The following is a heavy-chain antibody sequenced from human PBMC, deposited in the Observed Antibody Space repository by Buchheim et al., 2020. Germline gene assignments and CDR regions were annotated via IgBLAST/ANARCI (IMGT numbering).Heavy chain of an antibody. V-gene: IGHV4-34*01. CDR3: ARRHGYNYGLRD. Sequence: QVQLQESGPGLVKPSGTLSLTCGVSGGSFGGYYWTWIRQPPGKGLEWIGEITHSGSANYNPSLESRATISEDTSKRQFSLRLRSVTAADTAVYYCARRHGYNYGLRDWGQGTL. CDR1: GGSFGGYY. D-gene: IGHD5-24*01. J-gene: IGHJ4*02. CDR2: ITHSGSA.